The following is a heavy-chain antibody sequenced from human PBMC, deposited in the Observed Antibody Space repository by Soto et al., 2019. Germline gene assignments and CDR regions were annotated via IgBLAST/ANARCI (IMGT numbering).Heavy chain of an antibody. Sequence: QVQLQESGPGLVKPSQTLSLTCTVSGGSISSGGYYWSWIRQHPGKGLEWIGYIYYSGSTYYNPSLTSRVTISVDTSKNQFSLKLSSVTAADTAVYYCARQTGIAAAGTPYFDYWGQGTLVTVSS. CDR2: IYYSGST. CDR1: GGSISSGGYY. V-gene: IGHV4-31*03. J-gene: IGHJ4*02. CDR3: ARQTGIAAAGTPYFDY. D-gene: IGHD6-13*01.